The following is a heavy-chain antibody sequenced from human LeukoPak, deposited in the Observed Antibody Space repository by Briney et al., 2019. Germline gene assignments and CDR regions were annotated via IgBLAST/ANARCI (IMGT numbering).Heavy chain of an antibody. Sequence: PGGSLRLSCAASGFTFSSYAMSWVRQAPGKGLEWVSAISDSGGSTYYADSVKGRFTISRDNSKNTLYLQMNSLRAEDTAVYYCARALWYNSGWYLGYWGQGTLVTVSS. CDR1: GFTFSSYA. D-gene: IGHD6-19*01. CDR3: ARALWYNSGWYLGY. J-gene: IGHJ4*02. CDR2: ISDSGGST. V-gene: IGHV3-23*01.